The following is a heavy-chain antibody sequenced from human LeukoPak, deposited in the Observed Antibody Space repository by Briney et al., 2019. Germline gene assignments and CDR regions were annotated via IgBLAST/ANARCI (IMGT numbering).Heavy chain of an antibody. CDR2: IYPGDSDT. CDR3: ARRGISGDYYFDY. V-gene: IGHV5-51*01. D-gene: IGHD4-17*01. CDR1: GYSFTSYW. Sequence: GGSLKISCKGSGYSFTSYWIGWVRQMPGKGLERMGIIYPGDSDTRYSPSFQGQVTISADKSICTAYLQWSSLKASDTAMYYCARRGISGDYYFDYWGQGTLVTVSS. J-gene: IGHJ4*02.